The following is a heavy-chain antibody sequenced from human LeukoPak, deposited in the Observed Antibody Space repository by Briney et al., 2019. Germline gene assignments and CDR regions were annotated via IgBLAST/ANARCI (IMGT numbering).Heavy chain of an antibody. D-gene: IGHD4-17*01. V-gene: IGHV3-7*01. CDR2: IKQDGSEK. CDR1: GFTFSDYY. CDR3: ARAYGDYFDY. J-gene: IGHJ4*02. Sequence: PGGSLRLSCAASGFTFSDYYMSWIRQAPGKGLEWVANIKQDGSEKYYVDSVKGRFTISRDNAKNSLYLQMNSLRAEDTAVYYCARAYGDYFDYWGQGTLVTVSS.